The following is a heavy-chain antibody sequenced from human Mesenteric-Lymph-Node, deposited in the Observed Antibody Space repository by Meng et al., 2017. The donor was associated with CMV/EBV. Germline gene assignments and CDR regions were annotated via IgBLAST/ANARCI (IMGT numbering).Heavy chain of an antibody. CDR3: ARNYYYYYGMDV. V-gene: IGHV3-66*01. CDR1: GFTVSSSY. CDR2: INSGGST. Sequence: GGSLRLSCAASGFTVSSSYLTWVRQAPGKGLEWVSIINSGGSTYYADSVKGRFTISRDNAKNSLYLQMNSLRAEDTAVYYCARNYYYYYGMDVWGQGTTVTVSS. J-gene: IGHJ6*02.